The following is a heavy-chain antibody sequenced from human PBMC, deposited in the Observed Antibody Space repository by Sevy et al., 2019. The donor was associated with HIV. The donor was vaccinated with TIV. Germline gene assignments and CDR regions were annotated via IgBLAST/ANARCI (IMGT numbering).Heavy chain of an antibody. CDR1: GESFSNYY. CDR2: IDHSGRS. V-gene: IGHV4-34*01. Sequence: SETLSLTCAVYGESFSNYYWSWIRLSPGKGLESIGEIDHSGRSDYNPSPKSRVTMSVDTSKNKFSLKLTSVTAADTAVYYGARGPKPLRSDYGDYRGVGYYFDSWGQGTLVTVSS. CDR3: ARGPKPLRSDYGDYRGVGYYFDS. D-gene: IGHD4-17*01. J-gene: IGHJ4*02.